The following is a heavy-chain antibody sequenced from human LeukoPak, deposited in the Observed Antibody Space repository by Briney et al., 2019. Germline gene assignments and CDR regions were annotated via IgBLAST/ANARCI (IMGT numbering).Heavy chain of an antibody. CDR1: GFTFSSYG. CDR2: ISYDGSNK. CDR3: ARGGGLDV. D-gene: IGHD3-16*01. V-gene: IGHV3-30*03. J-gene: IGHJ6*02. Sequence: PGGSLRPSCAASGFTFSSYGMHWVRQAPGKGLEWVAVISYDGSNKYYADSVKGRFTISRDNSKNTLYLQMSNLRAEDTAVYFCARGGGLDVWGQGATVTVSS.